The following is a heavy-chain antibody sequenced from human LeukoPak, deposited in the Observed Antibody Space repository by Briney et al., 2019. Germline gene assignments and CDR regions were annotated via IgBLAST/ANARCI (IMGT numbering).Heavy chain of an antibody. V-gene: IGHV3-15*01. CDR2: IKSKTDGATT. D-gene: IGHD3-22*01. CDR1: GFTFNHAW. Sequence: GSLRLSCAASGFTFNHAWMSWVRQAPGKGLEWVGRIKSKTDGATTEYAAPVKGRFTISRDDSKNTLYLQMNSLTTEDTAVYYCTTVGSSRYYYYFDYWGQGSLVTVSS. CDR3: TTVGSSRYYYYFDY. J-gene: IGHJ4*02.